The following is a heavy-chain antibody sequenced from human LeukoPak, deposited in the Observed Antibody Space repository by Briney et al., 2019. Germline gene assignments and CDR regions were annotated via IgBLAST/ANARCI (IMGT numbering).Heavy chain of an antibody. J-gene: IGHJ4*02. V-gene: IGHV5-51*01. Sequence: GESLKISCKGSGYSFTSNWIAWVRQMPGKGLEWMGIIYPGDSATRYSPSFQGQVTISADKSISTAYLQWSSLKASDTAMYYCARWFNGDSGSYPFDYWGQGTLVTVSS. CDR2: IYPGDSAT. CDR3: ARWFNGDSGSYPFDY. D-gene: IGHD1-26*01. CDR1: GYSFTSNW.